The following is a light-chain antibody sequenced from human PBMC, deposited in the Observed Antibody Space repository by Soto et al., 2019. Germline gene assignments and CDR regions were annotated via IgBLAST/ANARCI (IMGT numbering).Light chain of an antibody. V-gene: IGKV3-11*01. J-gene: IGKJ5*01. CDR2: DAS. CDR3: QQRSNWPIT. CDR1: QSVSSY. Sequence: DIVLPQSPATLSFSPGERATPSCRASQSVSSYLAWYQQKPGQAPRLLIYDASNRATGIPARFSGSGSGTDFTLTISSLEPEDFAVYYCQQRSNWPITCGQGTRLE.